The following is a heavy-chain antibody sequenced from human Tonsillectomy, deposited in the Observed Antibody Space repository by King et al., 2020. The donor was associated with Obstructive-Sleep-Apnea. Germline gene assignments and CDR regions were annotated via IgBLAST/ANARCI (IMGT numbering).Heavy chain of an antibody. CDR1: GYTFTGYY. D-gene: IGHD4-17*01. CDR2: INPNSGGT. J-gene: IGHJ4*02. CDR3: ATVAVATATFYFDY. Sequence: QLVQSGAEMKKPGASVKVSCKASGYTFTGYYIHCVRQAPGHGLEWMGWINPNSGGTNYSQRIQVRVTMTRAPSSSTAYMELSSLRSDDTAVYYCATVAVATATFYFDYWGQGTLVTVSS. V-gene: IGHV1-2*02.